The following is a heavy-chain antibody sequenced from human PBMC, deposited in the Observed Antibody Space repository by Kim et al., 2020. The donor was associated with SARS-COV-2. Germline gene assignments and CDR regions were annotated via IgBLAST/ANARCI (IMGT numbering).Heavy chain of an antibody. CDR3: AIKRGSSWYSPFDY. J-gene: IGHJ4*02. V-gene: IGHV4-34*01. D-gene: IGHD6-13*01. CDR1: GGSFSGYY. CDR2: INHSGST. Sequence: SETLSLTCAVYGGSFSGYYWSWIRQPPGKGLEWIGEINHSGSTNYNPSLKSRVTISVDTSKNQFSLKLSSVTAADTAVYYCAIKRGSSWYSPFDYWGQGTLVTVSS.